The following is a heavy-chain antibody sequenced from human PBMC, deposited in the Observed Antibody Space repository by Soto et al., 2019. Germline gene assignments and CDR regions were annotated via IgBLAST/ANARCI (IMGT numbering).Heavy chain of an antibody. CDR2: ISGSGGST. D-gene: IGHD3-10*01. Sequence: PGGSLRLSCAASGFTFSSYAMSWVRQAPGKGLEWVSAISGSGGSTYYADSVKGRFTISRDNSKNTLYLQMNSLRAEDTAVYYCARGFGEPDYDTRFYYYYGMDGWGQGTTVTVSS. V-gene: IGHV3-23*01. CDR1: GFTFSSYA. CDR3: ARGFGEPDYDTRFYYYYGMDG. J-gene: IGHJ6*02.